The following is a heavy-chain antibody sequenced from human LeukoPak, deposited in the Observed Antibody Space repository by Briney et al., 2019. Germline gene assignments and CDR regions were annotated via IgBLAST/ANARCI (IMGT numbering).Heavy chain of an antibody. CDR3: AKDRYSSSWLFDY. CDR1: GFTFSSYG. CDR2: IRYDGSNK. D-gene: IGHD6-13*01. V-gene: IGHV3-30*02. J-gene: IGHJ4*02. Sequence: GGSLRLSCAASGFTFSSYGMHWVRQAPGKGLEWVAFIRYDGSNKYYADSVKGRFTISRDNSKNTLYLQMNSLRAEDTAVYYCAKDRYSSSWLFDYWGQGTLVTVSS.